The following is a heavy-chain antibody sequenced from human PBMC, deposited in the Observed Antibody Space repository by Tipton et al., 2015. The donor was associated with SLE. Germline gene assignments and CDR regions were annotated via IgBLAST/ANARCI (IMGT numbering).Heavy chain of an antibody. CDR3: ARVGAYGFDI. Sequence: LRLSCAVYVGSFSDYYWSWVRQPPGKGLEWIGELNHSGSTTYNPSLKSRVTMSVDTSKNQFSLKLSSVTAADTAMFYCARVGAYGFDIWGQGTMVTVSS. CDR1: VGSFSDYY. V-gene: IGHV4-34*01. D-gene: IGHD4/OR15-4a*01. CDR2: LNHSGST. J-gene: IGHJ3*02.